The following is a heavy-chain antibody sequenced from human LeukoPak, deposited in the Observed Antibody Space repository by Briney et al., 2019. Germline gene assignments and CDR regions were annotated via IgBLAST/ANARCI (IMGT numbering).Heavy chain of an antibody. CDR2: VYYSGSV. CDR1: GGSLTSYY. J-gene: IGHJ4*02. V-gene: IGHV4-59*08. Sequence: SETLSLTCTVSGGSLTSYYWSWIRQPPGKGLQWIGYVYYSGSVNYNPSLKSRVTISVDTSKNQFSLNLSSVTAADTAVYYCARLGSYFDYWGQGTQVTVSS. CDR3: ARLGSYFDY.